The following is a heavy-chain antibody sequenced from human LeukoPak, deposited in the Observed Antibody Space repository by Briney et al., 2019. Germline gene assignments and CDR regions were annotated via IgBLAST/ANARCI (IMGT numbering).Heavy chain of an antibody. D-gene: IGHD1-1*01. V-gene: IGHV4-39*07. Sequence: SETLSLTCTVSGGSISSNSYYWGWIRQPPGKGLEWVGTVYYTGSTYYNPSLKSRVTISVDTSKNQFSLKLSSVTAADTAVYYCARKGVELDYWGQGTLVTVSS. CDR2: VYYTGST. J-gene: IGHJ4*02. CDR3: ARKGVELDY. CDR1: GGSISSNSYY.